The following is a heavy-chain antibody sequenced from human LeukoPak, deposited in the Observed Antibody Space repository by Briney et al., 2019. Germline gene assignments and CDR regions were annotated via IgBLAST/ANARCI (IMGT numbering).Heavy chain of an antibody. CDR3: ARGPPGGVWAAAATSGATFPDAFDI. Sequence: SQTLSLTCTVSGGSISSGSYYWSWIRQPAGKGLEWIGRIYTSGSTNYNPSLKSRVTISVDTSKNQFSLKLSSVTAADTAVYYCARGPPGGVWAAAATSGATFPDAFDIWGQGTMVTVSS. J-gene: IGHJ3*02. CDR1: GGSISSGSYY. D-gene: IGHD6-13*01. CDR2: IYTSGST. V-gene: IGHV4-61*02.